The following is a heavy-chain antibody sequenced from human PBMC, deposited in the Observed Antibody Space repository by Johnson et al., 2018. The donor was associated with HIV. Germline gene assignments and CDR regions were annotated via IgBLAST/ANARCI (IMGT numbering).Heavy chain of an antibody. J-gene: IGHJ3*02. Sequence: VQLVESGGGVVQPGRSLRLSCAASGFTFSSYAMHWVRQAPGKGLEWVAVIYTGGNTYYADSLKGRFTISRENANNSLYLQMNSLRAGDTAVYYCARTGVLGAFDIWGQGTMVTVSS. D-gene: IGHD2-8*02. CDR3: ARTGVLGAFDI. V-gene: IGHV3-30*14. CDR1: GFTFSSYA. CDR2: IYTGGNT.